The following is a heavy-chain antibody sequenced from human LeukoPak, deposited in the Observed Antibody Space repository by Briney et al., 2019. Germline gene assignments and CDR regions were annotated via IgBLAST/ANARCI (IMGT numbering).Heavy chain of an antibody. CDR2: ISGSGGST. CDR3: AKDVTIFGVAPSPFDP. V-gene: IGHV3-23*01. CDR1: GFTFSSYA. D-gene: IGHD3-3*01. Sequence: GGSLRLSCAASGFTFSSYAMSWVRQAPGKGLEWVSAISGSGGSTYYADSVKGRFTISRDNSKNTLYLQMNSLRAEDTAVYYCAKDVTIFGVAPSPFDPWGQGTLVTVSS. J-gene: IGHJ5*02.